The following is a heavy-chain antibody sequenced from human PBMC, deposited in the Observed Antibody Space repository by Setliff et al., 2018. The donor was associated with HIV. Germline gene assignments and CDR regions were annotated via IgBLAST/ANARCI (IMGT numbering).Heavy chain of an antibody. D-gene: IGHD2-2*01. Sequence: SETLSLTCTVSSGSVSRSDYYWGWIRQTPGKGLEWIGSIYWSGLTFYNPSLKSRVTISVDTSKNQFSLRLNYVTAADTAVYYCATYESSWREPAPTWGQGTLVTVSS. V-gene: IGHV4-39*01. CDR3: ATYESSWREPAPT. J-gene: IGHJ5*02. CDR1: SGSVSRSDYY. CDR2: IYWSGLT.